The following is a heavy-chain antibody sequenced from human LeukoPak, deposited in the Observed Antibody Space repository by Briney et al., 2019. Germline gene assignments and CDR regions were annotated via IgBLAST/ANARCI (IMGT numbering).Heavy chain of an antibody. V-gene: IGHV4-59*08. Sequence: SETLSLTCSVSGGPITSYYWSWIRQPPGKGLEWIGHIYYSGSVKYNPSLKSRVTISVDVSKSQFSLTLSSVTAADTAVYYRARKDGYNYVVDFWGQGTLVTVSS. CDR1: GGPITSYY. CDR2: IYYSGSV. CDR3: ARKDGYNYVVDF. D-gene: IGHD5-24*01. J-gene: IGHJ4*02.